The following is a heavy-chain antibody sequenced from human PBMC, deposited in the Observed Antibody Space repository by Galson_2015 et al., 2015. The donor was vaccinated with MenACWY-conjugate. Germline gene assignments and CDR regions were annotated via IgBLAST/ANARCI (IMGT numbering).Heavy chain of an antibody. CDR1: GFTFSNYW. Sequence: SLRLSCAASGFTFSNYWMSWVRQAPGKGLEWVANIKQDGSERHYADSVKGRFTISRDNARNSVSLQMNSLRAEDTAMYYCSRFGEQWAAYWGQGTLVTVSS. V-gene: IGHV3-7*03. CDR3: SRFGEQWAAY. J-gene: IGHJ4*02. CDR2: IKQDGSER. D-gene: IGHD3-10*01.